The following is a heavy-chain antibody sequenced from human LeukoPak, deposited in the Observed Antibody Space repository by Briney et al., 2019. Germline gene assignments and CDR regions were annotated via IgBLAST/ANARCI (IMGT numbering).Heavy chain of an antibody. CDR3: ARSRGSSWERSYFDY. J-gene: IGHJ4*02. V-gene: IGHV4-59*01. D-gene: IGHD6-13*01. CDR1: GGSISSYY. Sequence: PSETLSLTCTVSGGSISSYYWSWIRQPPGKGLEWIGNIYYNGNTNYNPSLKSRVTISVDTSKNQFSLRLTSVTAADTAVYYCARSRGSSWERSYFDYWGQGTLVTVYS. CDR2: IYYNGNT.